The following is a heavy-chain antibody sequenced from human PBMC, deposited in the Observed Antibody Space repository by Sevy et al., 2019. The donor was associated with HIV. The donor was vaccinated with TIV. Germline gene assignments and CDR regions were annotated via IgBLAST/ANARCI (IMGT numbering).Heavy chain of an antibody. V-gene: IGHV4-39*01. CDR3: VRLLGDNGYFDK. J-gene: IGHJ4*02. CDR2: IYYRGTT. CDR1: GDSMSRSNHY. D-gene: IGHD4-17*01. Sequence: SETLSLTCTVSGDSMSRSNHYWGWIRQPPGKGLEWIGIIYYRGTTYYNPSLKSRITISEDTSKNQFSLRLTSVTAADTALYFCVRLLGDNGYFDKWGQGTLVTVSS.